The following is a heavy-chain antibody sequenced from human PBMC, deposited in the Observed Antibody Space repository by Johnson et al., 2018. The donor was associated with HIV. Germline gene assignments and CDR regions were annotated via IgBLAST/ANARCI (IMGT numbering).Heavy chain of an antibody. CDR3: AKMSIAVAGTVEAFDI. D-gene: IGHD6-19*01. V-gene: IGHV3-23*01. J-gene: IGHJ3*02. CDR1: GFTFSSYA. CDR2: ISGSGGST. Sequence: VQVLESGGGLVQPGGSLRLSCAASGFTFSSYAMSWVRQAPGKGLEWVSAISGSGGSTYYADSVKGRFTISRDNSKNTLYLQMNSLRAEDTAVYYCAKMSIAVAGTVEAFDIWGQGTMVTVSS.